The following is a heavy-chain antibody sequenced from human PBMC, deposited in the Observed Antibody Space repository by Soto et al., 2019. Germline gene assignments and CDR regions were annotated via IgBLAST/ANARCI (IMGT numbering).Heavy chain of an antibody. CDR2: IKSKTDGGTT. V-gene: IGHV3-15*07. D-gene: IGHD3-22*01. Sequence: EVQLVESGGGLVKPGGSLRLSCAASGFTFSNAWMNWVRQAPGKGLEWVGRIKSKTDGGTTDYAAPVKGRFTISRDDSKNTLYLQMNSLKTEDTAVYYCTTPDYDSSGYYYQDYWGQGTLVTVSS. J-gene: IGHJ4*02. CDR3: TTPDYDSSGYYYQDY. CDR1: GFTFSNAW.